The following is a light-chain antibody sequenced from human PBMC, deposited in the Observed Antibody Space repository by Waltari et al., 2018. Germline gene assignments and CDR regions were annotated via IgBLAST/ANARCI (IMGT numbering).Light chain of an antibody. V-gene: IGLV8-61*01. CDR1: SGSVSSPSY. Sequence: QTVVTQEPSLSVSPGGTVTPPCVLSSGSVSSPSYVSKYQQRPGQAPRPLVYKTNIRSSGVPDRFSGSSLGNKAALIITGAQADDECDYYCLVYMGSGIWVFGGGTKLTFL. CDR3: LVYMGSGIWV. CDR2: KTN. J-gene: IGLJ3*02.